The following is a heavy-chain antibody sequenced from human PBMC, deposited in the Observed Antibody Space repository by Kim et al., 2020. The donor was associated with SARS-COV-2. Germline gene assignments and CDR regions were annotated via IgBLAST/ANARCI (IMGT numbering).Heavy chain of an antibody. J-gene: IGHJ4*02. V-gene: IGHV1-69*02. Sequence: NYAQKFQGRVTITADKSTSTAYMELSSLRSEDTAVYYCASFAVAGTGMDYWGQGTLVTVSS. CDR3: ASFAVAGTGMDY. D-gene: IGHD6-19*01.